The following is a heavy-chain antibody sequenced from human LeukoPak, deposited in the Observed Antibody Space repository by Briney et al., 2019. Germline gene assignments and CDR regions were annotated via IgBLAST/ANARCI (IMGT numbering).Heavy chain of an antibody. J-gene: IGHJ1*01. D-gene: IGHD3-16*01. CDR1: GFSCITYA. CDR3: AKSPVTSVNYVDF. Sequence: GGSLRLSCAASGFSCITYAMHWVRQAPGKGLEWVAYIRNDGSKRYYADSVKGRFTISRDNSKNTLSLQMNSLRGEDTAVYYYAKSPVTSVNYVDFWGQGTLVTVSS. CDR2: IRNDGSKR. V-gene: IGHV3-30*02.